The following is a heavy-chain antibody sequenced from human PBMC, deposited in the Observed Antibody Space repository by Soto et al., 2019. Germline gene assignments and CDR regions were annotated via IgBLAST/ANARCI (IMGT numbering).Heavy chain of an antibody. J-gene: IGHJ4*02. Sequence: QVQLVESGGGVVQPGRSLRLSCAASGFTFSSYAMHWVRQAPGKGLEWVAVISYDGSNKYYADSVKGRFTISRDNSKNTMYLQMNSLRAEDTAVYYCARGDDYGDRKADWDQGTLVTVSS. CDR3: ARGDDYGDRKAD. CDR2: ISYDGSNK. V-gene: IGHV3-30-3*01. CDR1: GFTFSSYA. D-gene: IGHD4-17*01.